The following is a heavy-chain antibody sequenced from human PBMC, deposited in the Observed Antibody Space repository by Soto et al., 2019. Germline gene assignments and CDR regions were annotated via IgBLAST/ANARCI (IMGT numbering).Heavy chain of an antibody. V-gene: IGHV1-18*01. CDR2: ISAYNGNT. Sequence: GASVKVSCKASGYTFTSYGISWVRQAPGQGLEWMGWISAYNGNTNYAQKLQGRVTMTTDTSTNTAYKELRSLRSDDTAVYYCARELNGPTVTTYMDVWGKGTTVTVSS. J-gene: IGHJ6*03. CDR1: GYTFTSYG. CDR3: ARELNGPTVTTYMDV. D-gene: IGHD4-17*01.